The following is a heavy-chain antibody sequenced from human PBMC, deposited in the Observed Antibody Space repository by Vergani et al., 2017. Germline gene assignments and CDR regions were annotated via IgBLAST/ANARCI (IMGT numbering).Heavy chain of an antibody. V-gene: IGHV5-51*01. CDR1: EYSFGNYW. CDR3: ARHTTYTDS. CDR2: IYPSDSDT. Sequence: EVELVQSGPEMRKPGESLKISCKGCEYSFGNYWIGWVRQMPGKGLEWMGIIYPSDSDTRYSPSLQGQVTISADKSISTAFLQWDSLKASDTALYYCARHTTYTDSWGQGTLVTVSS. D-gene: IGHD1-1*01. J-gene: IGHJ4*02.